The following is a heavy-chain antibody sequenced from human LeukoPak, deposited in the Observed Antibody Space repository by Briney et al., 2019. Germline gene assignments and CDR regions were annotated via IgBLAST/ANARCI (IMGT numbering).Heavy chain of an antibody. J-gene: IGHJ4*02. Sequence: SETLSLTCAVHGGSFSGYYWSWIRQPPGKGLEWIGEINHSGSTNYNPSLKSRVTISVDTSKNQFSLKLSSVTAADTAVYYCARVEDSSGWYTDYWGQGTLVTVSS. D-gene: IGHD6-19*01. CDR2: INHSGST. V-gene: IGHV4-34*01. CDR1: GGSFSGYY. CDR3: ARVEDSSGWYTDY.